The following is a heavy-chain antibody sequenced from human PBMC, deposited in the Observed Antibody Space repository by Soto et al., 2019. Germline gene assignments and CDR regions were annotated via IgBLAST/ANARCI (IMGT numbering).Heavy chain of an antibody. V-gene: IGHV3-30*18. D-gene: IGHD6-13*01. J-gene: IGHJ4*02. Sequence: GGSLKLSCAASGFTFNNYAIHWVRQAPGKGLEWVAVVASDEKDKRYADSVKGRFTISRDNSKNTVYLQMNSLRGEDTAVYYCAKDGSIAAADYFFDYWGQGSLVTVSS. CDR1: GFTFNNYA. CDR3: AKDGSIAAADYFFDY. CDR2: VASDEKDK.